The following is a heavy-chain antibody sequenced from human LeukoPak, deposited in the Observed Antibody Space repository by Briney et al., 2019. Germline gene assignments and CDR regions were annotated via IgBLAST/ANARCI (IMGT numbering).Heavy chain of an antibody. CDR2: INHSGST. V-gene: IGHV4-34*01. CDR3: ARGFFAYSNYVGY. Sequence: SETLSLTCAVYGGSFSGYYWSWIRQSPGKGLEWIGEINHSGSTNDNPSLKSRVTISVDTSKNQFSLKLSSVTAADTAVYYCARGFFAYSNYVGYWGQGTLVTVSS. J-gene: IGHJ4*02. CDR1: GGSFSGYY. D-gene: IGHD4-11*01.